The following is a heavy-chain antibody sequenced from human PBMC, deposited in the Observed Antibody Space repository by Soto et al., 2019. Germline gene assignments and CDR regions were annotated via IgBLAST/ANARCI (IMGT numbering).Heavy chain of an antibody. Sequence: ASVKVSCKASGYAFTSYYMHWVLQAPGQGLEWMGIINPSGGSTSYAQKFQGRVTMTRDTSTSTVYMELSSLRSEDTAVYYCARETGVRIAAAGRVYNWFDPWGQGTLVTVSS. D-gene: IGHD6-13*01. J-gene: IGHJ5*02. CDR2: INPSGGST. CDR3: ARETGVRIAAAGRVYNWFDP. CDR1: GYAFTSYY. V-gene: IGHV1-46*01.